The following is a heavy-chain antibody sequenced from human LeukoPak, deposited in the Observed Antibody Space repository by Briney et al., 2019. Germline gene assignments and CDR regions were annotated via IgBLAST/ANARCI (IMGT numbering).Heavy chain of an antibody. V-gene: IGHV4-34*01. CDR1: GGSFSGYY. J-gene: IGHJ3*02. CDR3: AREKDGSGSNDAFDI. D-gene: IGHD3-10*01. CDR2: INHSGST. Sequence: PSETLSLTCAVYGGSFSGYYWSWIRQPPGKGLEWIGEINHSGSTNYNPSLKSRVTISVDTSKSQFSLKLSSVTAADTAVYYCAREKDGSGSNDAFDIWGQGTMVTVSS.